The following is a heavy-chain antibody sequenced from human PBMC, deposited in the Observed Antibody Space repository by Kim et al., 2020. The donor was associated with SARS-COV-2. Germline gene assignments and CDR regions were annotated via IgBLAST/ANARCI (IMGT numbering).Heavy chain of an antibody. J-gene: IGHJ5*02. D-gene: IGHD2-21*02. V-gene: IGHV1-24*01. Sequence: QTCQGRVTMTEDTSTDKAYMELSSLRAEDTAVYYCARGPVVTAIPRWFDPWGQGTLVTVSS. CDR3: ARGPVVTAIPRWFDP.